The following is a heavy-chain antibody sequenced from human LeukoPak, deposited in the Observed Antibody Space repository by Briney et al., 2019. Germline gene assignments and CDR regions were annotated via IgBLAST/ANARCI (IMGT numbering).Heavy chain of an antibody. V-gene: IGHV4-61*02. Sequence: PSQTLSLTCIVSGGSISRGSYYWNWIRQPAGKGLEWMGRIYNSGSTNFNPSLKSRVTMSVDTSKNQFSLRLSSVTAADTAAYFCARENWRSKSIDFDSWGQGTLVTVSS. CDR3: ARENWRSKSIDFDS. J-gene: IGHJ4*02. CDR1: GGSISRGSYY. CDR2: IYNSGST. D-gene: IGHD6-6*01.